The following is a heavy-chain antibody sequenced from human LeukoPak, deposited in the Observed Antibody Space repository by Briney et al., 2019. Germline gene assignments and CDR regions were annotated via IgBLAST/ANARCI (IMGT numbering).Heavy chain of an antibody. V-gene: IGHV3-30*02. CDR3: AKDVGSSGSGSFDY. Sequence: GGSLRLSCAASGFTFSSYGMHWVRQAPGKGLEWVAFIRYDGSNKYYADSVKGRFTISRDNSKNTLYLQMNSLRAEDTAVYYCAKDVGSSGSGSFDYWGQGTLVTVSS. CDR1: GFTFSSYG. D-gene: IGHD6-19*01. CDR2: IRYDGSNK. J-gene: IGHJ4*02.